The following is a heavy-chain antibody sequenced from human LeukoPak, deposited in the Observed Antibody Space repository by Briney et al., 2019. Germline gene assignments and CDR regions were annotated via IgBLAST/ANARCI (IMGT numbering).Heavy chain of an antibody. CDR1: GFTFSSYA. Sequence: GGSLRLSCAASGFTFSSYAMSLVRQAPGKGLEWVSAISGSGGSTYYADSVKGRFTISRDNSRNTLYLQMNSLRAEDTAVYYCAKGSGYSGYDFLDYWGQGTLVTVSS. J-gene: IGHJ4*02. V-gene: IGHV3-23*01. CDR2: ISGSGGST. CDR3: AKGSGYSGYDFLDY. D-gene: IGHD5-12*01.